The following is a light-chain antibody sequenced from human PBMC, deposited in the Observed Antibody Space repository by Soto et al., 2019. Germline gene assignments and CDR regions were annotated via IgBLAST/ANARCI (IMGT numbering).Light chain of an antibody. CDR1: SSNIGAGYD. V-gene: IGLV1-40*01. CDR2: GNG. Sequence: QSVLTQSPSVSGAPGQRVTISCTGSSSNIGAGYDVHWYQQLPGTAPKLLIFGNGNRPSGVPDRFSGSKSDTSASLAITGLQAEDEADYYCQTYDSSLSGLFVFGTGTKV. CDR3: QTYDSSLSGLFV. J-gene: IGLJ1*01.